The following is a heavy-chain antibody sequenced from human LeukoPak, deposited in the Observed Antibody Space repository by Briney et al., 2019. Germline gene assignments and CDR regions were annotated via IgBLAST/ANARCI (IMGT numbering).Heavy chain of an antibody. CDR2: ISAYNGNT. Sequence: GASVKVSCKASGYTFTSYGISWVRQAPGQGLEWMGWISAYNGNTNYAQKLQGRVTMTTDTSTSTAYMELRSLRSDDTAVYYCARFPKAVVPAATMSHGMDVWGQGTTVTVSS. V-gene: IGHV1-18*01. CDR3: ARFPKAVVPAATMSHGMDV. J-gene: IGHJ6*02. CDR1: GYTFTSYG. D-gene: IGHD2-2*01.